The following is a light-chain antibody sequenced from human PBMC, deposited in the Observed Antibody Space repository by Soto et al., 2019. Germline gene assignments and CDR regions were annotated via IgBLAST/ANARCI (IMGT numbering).Light chain of an antibody. CDR1: NSDVGAYNF. CDR2: EVT. CDR3: SSYAGSNNYV. Sequence: QSALTQPPSASGSPGQSVTISCTGTNSDVGAYNFVSWYQQHPGKAPKLMIYEVTKRPSGVPDRFSGSKSANTASLTVSGLQAEDEADYYCSSYAGSNNYVFGTGTKATVL. V-gene: IGLV2-8*01. J-gene: IGLJ1*01.